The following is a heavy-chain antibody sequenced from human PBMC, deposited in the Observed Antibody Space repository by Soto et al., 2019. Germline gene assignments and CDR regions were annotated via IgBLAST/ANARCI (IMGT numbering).Heavy chain of an antibody. V-gene: IGHV3-30*18. J-gene: IGHJ4*02. Sequence: QVQLVESGGGVVQPGRSLRLSCAASGFTFSSYGMHWVRQAPGKGLEWVAVISYDGSNKYYADSVKGRFTISRDNSKNTLYLQMNSLRAEDTAVYYCAKDRGEQWLVFDYWGQGTLVTVSS. CDR2: ISYDGSNK. D-gene: IGHD6-19*01. CDR1: GFTFSSYG. CDR3: AKDRGEQWLVFDY.